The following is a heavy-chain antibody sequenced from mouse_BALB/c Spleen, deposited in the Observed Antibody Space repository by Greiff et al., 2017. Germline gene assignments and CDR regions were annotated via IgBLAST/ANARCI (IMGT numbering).Heavy chain of an antibody. V-gene: IGHV2-5-1*01. CDR1: GFSLTSYG. Sequence: QVQLQQSGPSLVQPSQSLSITCTVSGFSLTSYGVHWVRQSPGKGLEWLGVIWRGGSTDYNAAFMSRLSITKDNSKSQVFFKMNSLQADDTAIYYCAKNRYYGSSPHWYIDVWGAGTTVTVSS. CDR3: AKNRYYGSSPHWYIDV. D-gene: IGHD1-1*01. CDR2: IWRGGST. J-gene: IGHJ1*01.